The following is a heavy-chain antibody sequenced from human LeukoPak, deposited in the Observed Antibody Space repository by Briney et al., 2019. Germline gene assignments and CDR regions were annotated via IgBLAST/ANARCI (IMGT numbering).Heavy chain of an antibody. D-gene: IGHD1-26*01. V-gene: IGHV1-69-2*01. CDR3: AAPTASGSYS. CDR1: GYTFTDFY. J-gene: IGHJ4*02. Sequence: ASVKVSCKASGYTFTDFYIHWVQQAPGKGREWMGRVDPEDGYTIYAEKFQGRVTITADTSTDTAYLDLSTLTSDDTAVYYCAAPTASGSYSWGQGILVTVSS. CDR2: VDPEDGYT.